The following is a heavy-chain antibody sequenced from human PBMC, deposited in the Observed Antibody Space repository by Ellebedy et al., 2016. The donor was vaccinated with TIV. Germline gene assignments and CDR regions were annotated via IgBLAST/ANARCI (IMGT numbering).Heavy chain of an antibody. J-gene: IGHJ5*02. CDR2: IKQDGSEK. V-gene: IGHV3-7*01. Sequence: PGGSLRLSCEASGFTFSRNWISWFRLAPGKGLEWLANIKQDGSEKYYVDSVKGRFTISRDNAKNSVYLQLSSLGAEDTAVYYCARDVWGGGWAWGQGTPVTVSS. CDR1: GFTFSRNW. D-gene: IGHD6-19*01. CDR3: ARDVWGGGWA.